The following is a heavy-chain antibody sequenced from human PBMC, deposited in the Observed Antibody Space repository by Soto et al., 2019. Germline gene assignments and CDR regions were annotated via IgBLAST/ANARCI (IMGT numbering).Heavy chain of an antibody. J-gene: IGHJ6*02. CDR2: ISSSSSYI. V-gene: IGHV3-21*01. Sequence: GGSLRLSCAASGFTFSSYSMNWVRQAPGKGLEWVSSISSSSSYIYYADSVKGRFTTSRDNAKNSLYLQMNSLRAEDTAVYYCARDRDMVRGVIITRGMDVWGQGTTVTVSS. D-gene: IGHD3-10*01. CDR1: GFTFSSYS. CDR3: ARDRDMVRGVIITRGMDV.